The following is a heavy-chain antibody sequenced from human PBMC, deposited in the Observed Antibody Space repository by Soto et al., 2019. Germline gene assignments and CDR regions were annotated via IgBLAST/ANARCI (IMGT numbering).Heavy chain of an antibody. CDR2: IVVGSGNT. V-gene: IGHV1-58*01. D-gene: IGHD6-13*01. CDR1: GFTFTSSA. Sequence: QMQLVQSGPEVKKPGTSVKVSCKASGFTFTSSAVQWVRQARGQRLEWIGGIVVGSGNTNYAQKFQERVTITRDMSTSTAYMELSSLRSEDTAVYYCAADRRIAAAGYYYYYGMDVWGQGTTVTVSS. J-gene: IGHJ6*02. CDR3: AADRRIAAAGYYYYYGMDV.